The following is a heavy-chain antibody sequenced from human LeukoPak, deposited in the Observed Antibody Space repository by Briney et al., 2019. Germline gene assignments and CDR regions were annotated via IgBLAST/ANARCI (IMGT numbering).Heavy chain of an antibody. Sequence: PSQTLSLTCTVSGGSISSGGYYWSWIRQHPGKGLEWIGYIYYSGSTYYNPSLKSRVTISVDTSKNQFSLKLSSVTAADTAVYYCARDSRRAVAGTSVDYWGQGTLVTVSS. CDR2: IYYSGST. J-gene: IGHJ4*02. V-gene: IGHV4-31*03. CDR3: ARDSRRAVAGTSVDY. D-gene: IGHD6-19*01. CDR1: GGSISSGGYY.